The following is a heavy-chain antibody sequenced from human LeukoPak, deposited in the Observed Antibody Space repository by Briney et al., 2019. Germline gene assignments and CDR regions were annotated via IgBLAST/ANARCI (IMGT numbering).Heavy chain of an antibody. CDR3: ARGLRGVVVVITYFDY. J-gene: IGHJ4*02. D-gene: IGHD3-22*01. Sequence: ASVKVSCKASGYTFTSYGISWVRQAPGQGLEWMGWISAYNGNTNYAQKLQGRVTMTTDTSTSTAYMELRSLRSDDTAVYYCARGLRGVVVVITYFDYWGQGTLVTVSS. CDR2: ISAYNGNT. CDR1: GYTFTSYG. V-gene: IGHV1-18*01.